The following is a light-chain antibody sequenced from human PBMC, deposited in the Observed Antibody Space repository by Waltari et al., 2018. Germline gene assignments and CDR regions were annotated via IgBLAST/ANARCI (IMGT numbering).Light chain of an antibody. CDR1: QSVNIY. Sequence: EVVLTQSPATLSLSTGERATLTCRASQSVNIYLAWFQQKPGQAPRLLIYDASNRATGVPARFSGSGSGTDFTLTISSLEPEDFAVYYCQQRSIWPPITFGQGTRLELK. CDR3: QQRSIWPPIT. J-gene: IGKJ5*01. CDR2: DAS. V-gene: IGKV3-11*01.